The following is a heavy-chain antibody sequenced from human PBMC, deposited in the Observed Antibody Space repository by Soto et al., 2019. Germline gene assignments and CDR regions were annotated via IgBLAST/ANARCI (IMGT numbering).Heavy chain of an antibody. D-gene: IGHD6-13*01. V-gene: IGHV3-30*18. CDR1: GFTFSSYG. CDR2: ISYDGSNK. Sequence: QVQLVESGGGVVQPGRSLRLSCAASGFTFSSYGMHWVRQAPGKGLEWVAVISYDGSNKYYADSVKGRFTISRDNSKNTLLLQMNSLGAEDTAVYYCAKPKHSRGGSSWNRAFDYWGQGTLVTVSS. CDR3: AKPKHSRGGSSWNRAFDY. J-gene: IGHJ4*02.